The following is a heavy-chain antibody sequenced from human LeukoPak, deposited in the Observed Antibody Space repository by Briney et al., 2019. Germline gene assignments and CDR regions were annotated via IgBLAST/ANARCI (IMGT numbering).Heavy chain of an antibody. CDR1: GFTFSSYA. CDR2: ISGSGGST. D-gene: IGHD3-9*01. V-gene: IGHV3-23*01. Sequence: QPGGSLRLSCAASGFTFSSYAMSWVRQAPGKGLEWVSAISGSGGSTYYADSVKGRFTISRDNSKNTLYLQMNSLRAEDTAVYYCAKEGSPYYDILTGYLNAFYFDYWGQGTLVTVSS. J-gene: IGHJ4*02. CDR3: AKEGSPYYDILTGYLNAFYFDY.